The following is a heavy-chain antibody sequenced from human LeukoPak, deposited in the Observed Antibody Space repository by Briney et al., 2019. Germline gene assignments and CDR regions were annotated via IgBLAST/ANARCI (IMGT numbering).Heavy chain of an antibody. V-gene: IGHV3-23*01. CDR3: AKRATSDWYWFFDL. CDR2: ISASGAVT. J-gene: IGHJ2*01. CDR1: GFTFNNYA. Sequence: GGSLRLSCAASGFTFNNYAITWVRQSPGKGLEWVSFISASGAVTYYADSVKGRFTISRDNSNDTLFLQLNSLRADDTAVYYCAKRATSDWYWFFDLWGRGTLVTVSS. D-gene: IGHD6-19*01.